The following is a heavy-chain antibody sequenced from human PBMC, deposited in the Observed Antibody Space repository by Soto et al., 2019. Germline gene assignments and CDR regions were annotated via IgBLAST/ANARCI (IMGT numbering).Heavy chain of an antibody. CDR1: GFTFSSYG. Sequence: VQLLESGGGVVQPGRSLRLSCAASGFTFSSYGMHWVRQAPGKGLEWVAVISYDGSNKYYADSVKGRFTISRDNSKNTLYLQMNSLRAEDTAVYYCAKGGNMRWLPYFDYWGQGTLVTVSS. J-gene: IGHJ4*02. CDR2: ISYDGSNK. CDR3: AKGGNMRWLPYFDY. V-gene: IGHV3-30*18. D-gene: IGHD2-15*01.